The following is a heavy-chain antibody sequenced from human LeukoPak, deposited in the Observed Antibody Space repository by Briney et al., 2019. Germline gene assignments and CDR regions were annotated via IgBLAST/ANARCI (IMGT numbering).Heavy chain of an antibody. CDR1: GYTFTSYG. CDR3: AREGPGYYYDSSGYFDY. CDR2: ISAYNGNT. Sequence: ASVKVSCKASGYTFTSYGIIWVRQAPGQGLEWMGWISAYNGNTNYAQKLQGRVTMTTDTSTSTAYMELRSLRSDDTAVYYCAREGPGYYYDSSGYFDYWGQGTLVTVSS. J-gene: IGHJ4*02. V-gene: IGHV1-18*01. D-gene: IGHD3-22*01.